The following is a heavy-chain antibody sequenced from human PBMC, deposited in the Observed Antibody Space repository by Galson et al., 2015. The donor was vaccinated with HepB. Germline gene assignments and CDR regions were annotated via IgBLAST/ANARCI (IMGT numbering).Heavy chain of an antibody. D-gene: IGHD1-7*01. Sequence: SVKVSCKASGYTFTSYGISWVRQAPGQGLEWMGWISAYNGNTNYAQKLQGRVTMTTDTSTSTAYMELRSLRSDDTAVYYCARVKGPPELELYYFDYWGQGTLVTVSS. CDR3: ARVKGPPELELYYFDY. CDR1: GYTFTSYG. V-gene: IGHV1-18*01. CDR2: ISAYNGNT. J-gene: IGHJ4*02.